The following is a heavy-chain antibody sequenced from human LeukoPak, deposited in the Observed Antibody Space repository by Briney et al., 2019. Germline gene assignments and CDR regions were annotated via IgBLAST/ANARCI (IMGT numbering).Heavy chain of an antibody. CDR1: GFTFSSNW. D-gene: IGHD6-6*01. CDR2: SNEDGSTT. Sequence: QTGGSLRLSCAASGFTFSSNWMHWVRQAPGKGLVWVSCSNEDGSTTNYADSVKGRFTISRDNARNTLYLQMNSLRADDTAVYYCAKGSAAARPYYFDSWGQGTLVAVSS. V-gene: IGHV3-74*01. J-gene: IGHJ4*02. CDR3: AKGSAAARPYYFDS.